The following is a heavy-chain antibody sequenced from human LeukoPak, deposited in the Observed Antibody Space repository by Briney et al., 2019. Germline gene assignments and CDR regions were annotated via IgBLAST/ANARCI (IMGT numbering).Heavy chain of an antibody. CDR2: IYYSGST. J-gene: IGHJ4*02. Sequence: PGGSLRLSCAASGFTVSSYYWSWIRQPPGKGLEWIGYIYYSGSTSYNPPLKSRATVSVDTSKNQFSLELSSVTAADTAVYYCAGWYGGAYFFDYWGQGTLVTVSS. V-gene: IGHV4-59*08. D-gene: IGHD1-26*01. CDR1: GFTVSSYY. CDR3: AGWYGGAYFFDY.